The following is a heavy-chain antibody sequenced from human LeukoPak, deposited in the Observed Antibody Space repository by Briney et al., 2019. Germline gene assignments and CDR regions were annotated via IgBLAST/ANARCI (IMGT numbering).Heavy chain of an antibody. Sequence: VKPSETLSLTCTVSGGSISSSSFYWDWIRQPPGKGLGWIGTIFYSGSTYYNPSLKSRITISVDTSKNQFSLKLSSVTAADTAVYYCARHSRSGYSDYESAFDIWGQGTMVIVSS. CDR2: IFYSGST. J-gene: IGHJ3*02. D-gene: IGHD5-12*01. V-gene: IGHV4-39*01. CDR1: GGSISSSSFY. CDR3: ARHSRSGYSDYESAFDI.